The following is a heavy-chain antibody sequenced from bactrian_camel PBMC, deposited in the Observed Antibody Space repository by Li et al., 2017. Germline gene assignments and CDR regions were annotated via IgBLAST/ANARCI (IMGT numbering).Heavy chain of an antibody. CDR1: GHTYNIDC. J-gene: IGHJ4*01. D-gene: IGHD6*01. V-gene: IGHV3S54*01. CDR2: IYTGGGST. Sequence: HVQLVESGGGSVQAGGSLRLSCTASGHTYNIDCMGWFRQAPGEEREGVAVIYTGGGSTYYADSVKGRFTISQDNVENTVYLQMNSLRPEDTAMYYCAAKEGGSWLLNAQTFNYWGQGTQVTVS. CDR3: AAKEGGSWLLNAQTFNY.